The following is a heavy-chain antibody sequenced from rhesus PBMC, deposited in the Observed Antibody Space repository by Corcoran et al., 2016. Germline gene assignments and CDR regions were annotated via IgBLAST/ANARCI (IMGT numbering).Heavy chain of an antibody. J-gene: IGHJ4*01. V-gene: IGHV4-169*01. CDR3: ARTPLFWDWLLPYYFDY. D-gene: IGHD3-3*01. CDR2: IYGSGSST. Sequence: QLQLQESGPGLVKPSETLSVTCAVSGGSISSSYWSWLRQAPGKGLEWIGYIYGSGSSTNYNPHRRSRVTLSVDTSKNQLSLKLSSVTTADTAVYYCARTPLFWDWLLPYYFDYWGQGVLVTVSS. CDR1: GGSISSSY.